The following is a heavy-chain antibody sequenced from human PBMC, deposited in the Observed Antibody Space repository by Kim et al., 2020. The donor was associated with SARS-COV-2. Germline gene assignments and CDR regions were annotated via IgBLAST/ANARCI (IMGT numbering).Heavy chain of an antibody. D-gene: IGHD3-10*02. V-gene: IGHV4-39*01. J-gene: IGHJ3*02. CDR3: ARHLSSVAGAFDI. Sequence: NPSLKSRVPISVDTSKSQFSLKLSSVTAADTAVYYCARHLSSVAGAFDIWGQGTMVTVSS.